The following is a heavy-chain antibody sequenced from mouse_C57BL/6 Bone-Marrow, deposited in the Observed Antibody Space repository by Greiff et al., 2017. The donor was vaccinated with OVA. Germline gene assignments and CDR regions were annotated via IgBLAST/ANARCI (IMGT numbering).Heavy chain of an antibody. CDR1: GYTFTGYP. CDR2: INPSRGYT. D-gene: IGHD1-1*01. V-gene: IGHV1-4*01. Sequence: QVHVKQSGAELARPGASVKMSCKASGYTFTGYPMHWVKQRPGQGLEWIGYINPSRGYTKYNQKFKDKATLTADKSSSTAYMQLSSLTSEDSAVYYCARKLRDAMDYWGQGTSVTVSS. CDR3: ARKLRDAMDY. J-gene: IGHJ4*01.